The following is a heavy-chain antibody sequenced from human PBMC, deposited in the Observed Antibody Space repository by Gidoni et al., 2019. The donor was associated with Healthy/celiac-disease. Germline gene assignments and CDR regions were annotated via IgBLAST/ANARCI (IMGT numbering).Heavy chain of an antibody. CDR2: IYYSGST. V-gene: IGHV4-31*03. CDR1: GGSISSGGYY. CDR3: ASGWFGELFPLQY. D-gene: IGHD3-10*01. J-gene: IGHJ4*02. Sequence: QLHLQESGPGLVKPSQTLSLTCTVSGGSISSGGYYWSWNRQHPGKGLEWIGYIYYSGSTYYNPSLKSRVTISVDTSKNQFSLKLSSVTAADTAVYYCASGWFGELFPLQYWGQGTLVTVSS.